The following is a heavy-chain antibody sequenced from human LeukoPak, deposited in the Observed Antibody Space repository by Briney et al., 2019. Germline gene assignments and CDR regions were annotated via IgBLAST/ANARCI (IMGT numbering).Heavy chain of an antibody. J-gene: IGHJ5*02. D-gene: IGHD3-3*01. V-gene: IGHV4-59*01. CDR1: GGSISSYY. CDR2: TYYSGST. Sequence: PSETLSLTCTVSGGSISSYYWSWIRQPPGKGLEWIGYTYYSGSTNYNPSLKSRVTISVDTSKNQFSLKLSSVTAADTAVYYCARSYYDFWSGSKGYWFDPWGQGTLVTVSS. CDR3: ARSYYDFWSGSKGYWFDP.